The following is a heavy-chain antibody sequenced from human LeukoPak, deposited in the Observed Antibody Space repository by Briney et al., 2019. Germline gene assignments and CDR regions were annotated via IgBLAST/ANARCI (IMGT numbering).Heavy chain of an antibody. D-gene: IGHD4-17*01. CDR3: ARAANYGDYVYAMDV. Sequence: GGSLRLSCAASGYTFSNHYMIWIRQAPGKGLEWLSFISSSGTGIYHADSVKGRFTISRDNAKNSLFLQMNSLRAEDTAVYYCARAANYGDYVYAMDVWGQGTTVTVSS. CDR2: ISSSGTGI. CDR1: GYTFSNHY. J-gene: IGHJ6*02. V-gene: IGHV3-11*01.